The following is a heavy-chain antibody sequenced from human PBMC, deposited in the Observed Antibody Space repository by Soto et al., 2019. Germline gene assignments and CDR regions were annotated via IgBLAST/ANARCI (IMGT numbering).Heavy chain of an antibody. V-gene: IGHV5-10-1*03. Sequence: EVQLVQSGAEVKKPGESLRISCKGSGYSFTSYWISWVRQMPGKGLEWMGRIDPSDSYTNYSPSFQGHVTISADKSIITAYLQWSSLKASDTAMYYCARQGPLGIVVTKEGDAFDIWGQGTMVTVSS. J-gene: IGHJ3*02. CDR1: GYSFTSYW. CDR3: ARQGPLGIVVTKEGDAFDI. D-gene: IGHD2-21*01. CDR2: IDPSDSYT.